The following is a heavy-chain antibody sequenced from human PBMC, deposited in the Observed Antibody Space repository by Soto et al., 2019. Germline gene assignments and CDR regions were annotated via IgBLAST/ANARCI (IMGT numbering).Heavy chain of an antibody. Sequence: EVQLVESGGSMVQPGGSLRLSSAASGFTVSSKYMSWVRQAPGKGLEWVSVIYSDGSAYYADSVKGRFTISRDNSKNTLYLQMNSLRAEDTAVYYCARHGYNYGGGYFDYWGQGTLVTVSS. CDR3: ARHGYNYGGGYFDY. CDR1: GFTVSSKY. CDR2: IYSDGSA. V-gene: IGHV3-66*04. J-gene: IGHJ4*02. D-gene: IGHD5-18*01.